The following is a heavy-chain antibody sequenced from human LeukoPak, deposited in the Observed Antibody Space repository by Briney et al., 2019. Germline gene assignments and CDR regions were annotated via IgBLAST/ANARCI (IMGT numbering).Heavy chain of an antibody. J-gene: IGHJ3*02. D-gene: IGHD6-13*01. V-gene: IGHV3-9*03. CDR1: GFTFDDYA. CDR3: AKGKLIAAAGRAFDI. Sequence: GGSLRLSCAASGFTFDDYAMHWVRQAPGKGLEWVSGISWNSGSIGYADSVKGRFTISRDNAKNSLYLQMNSLRAEDMALYYCAKGKLIAAAGRAFDIWGQGTMVTVSS. CDR2: ISWNSGSI.